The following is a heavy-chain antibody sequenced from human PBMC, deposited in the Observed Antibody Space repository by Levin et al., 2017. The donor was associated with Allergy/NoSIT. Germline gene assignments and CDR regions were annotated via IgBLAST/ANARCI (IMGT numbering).Heavy chain of an antibody. CDR1: GYTFTRFE. V-gene: IGHV1-8*01. D-gene: IGHD2-15*01. J-gene: IGHJ6*02. CDR3: ARGLTHGTGGTCYSLYGVDV. CDR2: MHPNSGIA. Sequence: ASVKVSCKASGYTFTRFEIIWLRQATGQGLEWMGWMHPNSGIADYAQKFQGRVTMTRNTSTSTAYLEMSSLRSEDTAVYYCARGLTHGTGGTCYSLYGVDVWGQGTTVTVSS.